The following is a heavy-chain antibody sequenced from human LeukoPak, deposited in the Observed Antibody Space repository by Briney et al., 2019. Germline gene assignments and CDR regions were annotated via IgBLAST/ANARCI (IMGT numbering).Heavy chain of an antibody. CDR2: IFHSGST. V-gene: IGHV4-39*07. Sequence: SETLSLTCTVSGGSISDRSFYWGWIRQPPGQGLEWLGHIFHSGSTSYNSSFRSRVTILVATSKNQFFLEVNSVTAADTAVYYCARGPDYDTGSTPLGSYYFDYWGQGTLVTVSS. CDR1: GGSISDRSFY. CDR3: ARGPDYDTGSTPLGSYYFDY. J-gene: IGHJ4*02. D-gene: IGHD3-9*01.